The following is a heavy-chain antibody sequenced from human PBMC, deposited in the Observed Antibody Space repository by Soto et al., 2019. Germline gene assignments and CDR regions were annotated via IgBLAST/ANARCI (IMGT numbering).Heavy chain of an antibody. Sequence: GASVKVSCKASGYTFTGYYMHWVRQAPGQGLEWMGWINPNSGGTNYAQKLQGWVTMTRDTSISTAYMELSRLRSDDTAVYYCARGHHGDYMAFDIWGQGTMVTVSS. V-gene: IGHV1-2*04. D-gene: IGHD4-17*01. CDR3: ARGHHGDYMAFDI. J-gene: IGHJ3*02. CDR2: INPNSGGT. CDR1: GYTFTGYY.